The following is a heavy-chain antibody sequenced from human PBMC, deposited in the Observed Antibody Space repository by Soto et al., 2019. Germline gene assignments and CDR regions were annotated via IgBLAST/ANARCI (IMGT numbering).Heavy chain of an antibody. V-gene: IGHV1-18*04. J-gene: IGHJ4*02. D-gene: IGHD2-2*01. CDR3: ARDEFVVVPAAPLALYDY. CDR1: GYTFTSYG. CDR2: ISAYNGNT. Sequence: GASVKVSCKASGYTFTSYGISWVRQAPGQGLEWMGWISAYNGNTNYAQKLQGRVTMTTDTSTSTAYMELRSLRSDDTAVYYCARDEFVVVPAAPLALYDYWGQGTLVTVSS.